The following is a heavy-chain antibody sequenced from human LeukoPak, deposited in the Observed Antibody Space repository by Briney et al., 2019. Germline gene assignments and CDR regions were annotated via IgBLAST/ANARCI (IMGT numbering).Heavy chain of an antibody. CDR2: ISNDGSDK. D-gene: IGHD2-2*01. CDR1: GFTFSSYA. J-gene: IGHJ4*02. CDR3: ARDFHAPADYDFDY. V-gene: IGHV3-30*04. Sequence: GGSLRLSCAASGFTFSSYAMHWVRQAPGKGLEWVAVISNDGSDKHNADSVKGRFTISRDNSKNTLYVQMNSLRAEDTAEYYCARDFHAPADYDFDYWGQGTPVTVSS.